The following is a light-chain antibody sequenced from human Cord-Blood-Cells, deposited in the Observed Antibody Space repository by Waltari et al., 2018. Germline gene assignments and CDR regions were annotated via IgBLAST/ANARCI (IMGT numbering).Light chain of an antibody. V-gene: IGKV3-11*01. J-gene: IGKJ2*01. CDR3: QQRSNWPPYT. CDR1: QSVSSY. CDR2: DAS. Sequence: ELVLTQSPANLSLSPGERAALSCRSSQSVSSYLAWYQQKPGQAPRLLIYDASNRATGIPARFSGSGSGTDFTLTISSLEPEDLAVYYCQQRSNWPPYTFGQGTKLEIK.